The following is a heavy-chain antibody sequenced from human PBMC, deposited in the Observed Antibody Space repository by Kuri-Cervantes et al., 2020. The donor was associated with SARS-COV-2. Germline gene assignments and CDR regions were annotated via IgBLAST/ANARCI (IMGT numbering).Heavy chain of an antibody. J-gene: IGHJ2*01. CDR1: GGSFSGYY. CDR2: INHSGST. CDR3: ASRGNSRNWYFDL. V-gene: IGHV4-34*01. D-gene: IGHD2/OR15-2a*01. Sequence: ESLKTSCAVYGGSFSGYYWSWIRQPPGKGLEWIGEINHSGSTNYNPSLKSRVTISVDTSKNQFSLKLSSVTAADTAVYYCASRGNSRNWYFDLWGRGTLVTVSS.